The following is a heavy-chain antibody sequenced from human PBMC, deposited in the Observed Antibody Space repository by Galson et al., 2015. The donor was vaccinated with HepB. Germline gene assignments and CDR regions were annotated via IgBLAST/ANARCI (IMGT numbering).Heavy chain of an antibody. CDR2: IYYSGST. D-gene: IGHD3-10*01. CDR3: ARERGYGSGYFDY. J-gene: IGHJ4*02. V-gene: IGHV4-59*01. Sequence: ETLSLTCTVSGGSISSYYWSWIRQPPGKGLEWIGYIYYSGSTNYNPSLKSRVTISVDTSKNQFSLKLSSVTAADTAVYYCARERGYGSGYFDYWGQGTLVTVSS. CDR1: GGSISSYY.